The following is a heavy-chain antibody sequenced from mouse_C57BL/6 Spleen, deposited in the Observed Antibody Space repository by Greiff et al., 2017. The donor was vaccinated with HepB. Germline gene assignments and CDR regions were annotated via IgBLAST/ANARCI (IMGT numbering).Heavy chain of an antibody. V-gene: IGHV1-82*01. J-gene: IGHJ2*01. CDR1: GYAFSSSW. CDR2: IYPGDGDT. CDR3: ARDSSGYKVYFDY. D-gene: IGHD3-2*02. Sequence: VQLQQSGPELVKPGASVKISCKASGYAFSSSWMNWVKQRPGKGLEWIGRIYPGDGDTNYNGKFKGKATLTADKSSSTAYMQLSSLTSEDSAVYFCARDSSGYKVYFDYWGQGTTLTVSS.